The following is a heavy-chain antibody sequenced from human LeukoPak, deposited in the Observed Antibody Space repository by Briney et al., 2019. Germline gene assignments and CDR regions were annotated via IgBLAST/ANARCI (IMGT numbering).Heavy chain of an antibody. D-gene: IGHD4-17*01. Sequence: SVKVSCKASGGTFSSYAISWVRQAPGQGLEWMGGIIPIFGTANYAQKFQGRVTITADESTSTAYMELSSLRSEDTAVYYCARDHWTTVTYDYYYGMDVWGQGTTVTVSS. V-gene: IGHV1-69*13. CDR3: ARDHWTTVTYDYYYGMDV. CDR2: IIPIFGTA. CDR1: GGTFSSYA. J-gene: IGHJ6*02.